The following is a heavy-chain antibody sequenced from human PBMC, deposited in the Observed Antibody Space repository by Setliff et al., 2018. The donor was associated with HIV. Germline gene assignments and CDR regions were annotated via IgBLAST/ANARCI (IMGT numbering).Heavy chain of an antibody. Sequence: GESLKISCAASGFTFSNAWMSWVRQAPGKGLEWVGRIKSKTDSGTTDYAAPVKGRFTISRDDSKNTLYLQMNSLKIEDTAVYYCTTGTRLVDWGQGALVTVSS. J-gene: IGHJ4*02. CDR1: GFTFSNAW. CDR3: TTGTRLVD. CDR2: IKSKTDSGTT. V-gene: IGHV3-15*01. D-gene: IGHD2-21*01.